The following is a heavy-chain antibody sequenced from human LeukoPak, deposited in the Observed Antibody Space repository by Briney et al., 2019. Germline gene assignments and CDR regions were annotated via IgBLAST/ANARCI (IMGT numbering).Heavy chain of an antibody. CDR1: GFTFSSYA. J-gene: IGHJ4*02. D-gene: IGHD3-3*01. CDR2: ISGSGGST. V-gene: IGHV3-23*01. Sequence: GGSLGLSCAASGFTFSSYAMSWVRQAPGKGLEWVLAISGSGGSTYYADSAKGRFTISRDNSKNTLYLQMNSLRAEDTAVYYCAKGRFLEWLLNWGQGTLVTVSS. CDR3: AKGRFLEWLLN.